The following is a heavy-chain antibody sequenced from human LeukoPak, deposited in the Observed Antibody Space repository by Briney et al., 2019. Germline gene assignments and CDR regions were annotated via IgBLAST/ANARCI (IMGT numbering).Heavy chain of an antibody. V-gene: IGHV1-24*01. CDR1: GYTLTELS. Sequence: ASVKVSCKVSGYTLTELSMHWVRQAPGKGLEWMGGFDPEDGETIYAQKFQGRVTMTEDTSTDTAYMELSSLRSEDTAVYYCATKGAEAVAGPDXFDIWGQGTMVTVSS. CDR2: FDPEDGET. J-gene: IGHJ3*02. CDR3: ATKGAEAVAGPDXFDI. D-gene: IGHD6-19*01.